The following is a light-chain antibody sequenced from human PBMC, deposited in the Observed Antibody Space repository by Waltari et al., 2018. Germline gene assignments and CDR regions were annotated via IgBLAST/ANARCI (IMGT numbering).Light chain of an antibody. CDR3: SSFTRTNSWV. J-gene: IGLJ3*02. Sequence: HSALAQPASVSGSPGQSITISCTGTSSDVGGYNYVSWYQQHPGKAPILMIYDVNNRPPGVSNRFSGSKSGNAASLTISGLQAEDEADYYCSSFTRTNSWVFGGGTKLTVL. CDR1: SSDVGGYNY. CDR2: DVN. V-gene: IGLV2-14*03.